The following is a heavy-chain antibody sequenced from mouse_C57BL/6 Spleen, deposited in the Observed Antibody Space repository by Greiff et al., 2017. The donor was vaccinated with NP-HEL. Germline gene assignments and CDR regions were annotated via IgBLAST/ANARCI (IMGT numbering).Heavy chain of an antibody. CDR3: ARESPFAY. Sequence: QVQLQQPGAELVKPGASVKLSCKASGYTFTSYWMQWVKQRPGQGLEWIGEIDPSDSYTNYNQKFKGKATLTVDTSSSTAYMQLSSLTSEDSAVYYCARESPFAYWGQGTLVTVSA. CDR1: GYTFTSYW. V-gene: IGHV1-50*01. J-gene: IGHJ3*01. CDR2: IDPSDSYT.